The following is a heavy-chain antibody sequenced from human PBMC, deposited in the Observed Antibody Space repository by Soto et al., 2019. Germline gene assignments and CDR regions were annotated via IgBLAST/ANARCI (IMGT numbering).Heavy chain of an antibody. J-gene: IGHJ3*02. Sequence: SPALPLTCTVSCCSITRYYRSCIQQPPWKGLEWIGYIYHSGSTNYNPSLKSRVTISVDTSKNQFSLKLSSVTAADTAVYYCARVWGGAFDIWGQGTMVT. CDR3: ARVWGGAFDI. V-gene: IGHV4-59*01. CDR2: IYHSGST. D-gene: IGHD3-10*01. CDR1: CCSITRYY.